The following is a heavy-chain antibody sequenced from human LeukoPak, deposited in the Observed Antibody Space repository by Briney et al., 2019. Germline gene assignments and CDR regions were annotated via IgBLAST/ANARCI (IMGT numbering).Heavy chain of an antibody. CDR2: IYSGGST. Sequence: GGSLRLSCAASGFTFNNFAMSWVRQAPGKGLEWVSVIYSGGSTYYADSVKGRFTISRDNSKNTLYLQMNSLRAEDTAVYYFAKEAANAIRYFDWLFAPFDYWGQGTLVTVSS. D-gene: IGHD3-9*01. J-gene: IGHJ4*02. CDR3: AKEAANAIRYFDWLFAPFDY. V-gene: IGHV3-66*01. CDR1: GFTFNNFA.